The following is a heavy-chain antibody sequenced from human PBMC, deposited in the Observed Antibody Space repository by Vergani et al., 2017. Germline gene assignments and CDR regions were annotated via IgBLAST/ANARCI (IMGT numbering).Heavy chain of an antibody. CDR2: ISSSGSTI. V-gene: IGHV3-48*03. CDR1: GFTFSSYE. J-gene: IGHJ6*02. CDR3: ARGGLDYYYYYGMDV. D-gene: IGHD2-21*01. Sequence: EVQLVESGGGLVQPGGSLRLSCAASGFTFSSYEMNWVRQAPGKGLEWVSYISSSGSTIYYADSVKGRFTISRDNAKNSLYLQMNSLRAEDTAVYYCARGGLDYYYYYGMDVWGQGTTVTVSS.